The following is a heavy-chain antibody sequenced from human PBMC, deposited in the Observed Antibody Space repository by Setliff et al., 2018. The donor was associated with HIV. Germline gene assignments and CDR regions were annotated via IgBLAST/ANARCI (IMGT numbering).Heavy chain of an antibody. V-gene: IGHV5-51*01. CDR3: ARHGVGDTMVTVDY. CDR1: EYRFTNYW. D-gene: IGHD3-10*01. CDR2: IYPADSDT. Sequence: PGESLKISCKGSEYRFTNYWTGWVRQMPGKGLEWLGNIYPADSDTRYSPSFQGQITISADRSMRTVYLQWSSLKASDTAMYYCARHGVGDTMVTVDYWGQGTLVTVSS. J-gene: IGHJ4*02.